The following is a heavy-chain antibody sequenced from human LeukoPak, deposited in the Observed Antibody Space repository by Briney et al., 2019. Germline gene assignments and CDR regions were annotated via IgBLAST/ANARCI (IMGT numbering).Heavy chain of an antibody. CDR1: GGSISSSSYY. CDR3: ARPSYSSRDY. J-gene: IGHJ4*02. Sequence: SETLSLTCTVSGGSISSSSYYWGWIRQPPGKGLEWIGSIYYSGSTYYNPSLKSRVTISVDTSRNQSSLKLSSVTAADTAVYYCARPSYSSRDYWGQGTLVTVSS. D-gene: IGHD6-13*01. V-gene: IGHV4-39*01. CDR2: IYYSGST.